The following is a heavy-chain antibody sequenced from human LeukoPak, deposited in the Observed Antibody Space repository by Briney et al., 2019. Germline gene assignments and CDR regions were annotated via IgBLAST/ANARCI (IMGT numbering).Heavy chain of an antibody. CDR2: ISRTSRYI. V-gene: IGHV3-21*01. CDR3: ARWDYDFWSGFYSGDAFDI. Sequence: GGSLRLSCAASGFTISDHYMDWVRQAPGKGLEWVSSISRTSRYIYYADSVKGRFTISRDNPKNSLYLQMNSLRAEDTAVYYCARWDYDFWSGFYSGDAFDIWGQGTMVTVSS. CDR1: GFTISDHY. J-gene: IGHJ3*02. D-gene: IGHD3-3*01.